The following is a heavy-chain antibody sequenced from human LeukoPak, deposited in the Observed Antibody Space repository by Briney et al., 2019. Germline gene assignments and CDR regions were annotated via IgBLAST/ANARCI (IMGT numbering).Heavy chain of an antibody. D-gene: IGHD3-10*01. J-gene: IGHJ6*02. CDR1: GFTFSSYS. CDR3: ARERLVRVPYYYYGMDV. CDR2: ISSSSSYI. V-gene: IGHV3-21*01. Sequence: GGSLRLPCAASGFTFSSYSMNWVRQAPGKGLEWVSSISSSSSYIYYADSVKGRFTISRDNAKNSLYLQMNSLRAEDTAVYYCARERLVRVPYYYYGMDVWGQGTTVTVSS.